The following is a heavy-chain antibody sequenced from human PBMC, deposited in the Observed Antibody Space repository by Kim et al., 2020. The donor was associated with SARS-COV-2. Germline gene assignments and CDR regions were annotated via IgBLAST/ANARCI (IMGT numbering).Heavy chain of an antibody. J-gene: IGHJ3*01. D-gene: IGHD3-10*01. CDR2: FDPDEGRT. CDR1: GYTLSEML. V-gene: IGHV1-24*01. CDR3: VRAIRAGAFDL. Sequence: ASVKVSCKVSGYTLSEMLLHWVRQSPDKGLEWMGGFDPDEGRTIYAQRFQGRVTMTEDTSTDIAYMEMRNLRFEDTAKYFCVRAIRAGAFDLWGQGTLV.